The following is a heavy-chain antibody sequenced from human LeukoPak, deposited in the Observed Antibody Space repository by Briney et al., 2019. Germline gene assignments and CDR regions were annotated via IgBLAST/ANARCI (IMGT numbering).Heavy chain of an antibody. D-gene: IGHD3-22*01. CDR3: ARIYYDSSGYYREGDAFDI. J-gene: IGHJ3*02. CDR2: IYPGDSDT. V-gene: IGHV5-51*01. Sequence: GASLKISFKGSGYRFTSYWIGWGRQLPGKGLEWMGIIYPGDSDTRYSPSFQGQVTISADKSISTAYLQWSSLKASDTAMYYCARIYYDSSGYYREGDAFDIWGQGTMVTVSS. CDR1: GYRFTSYW.